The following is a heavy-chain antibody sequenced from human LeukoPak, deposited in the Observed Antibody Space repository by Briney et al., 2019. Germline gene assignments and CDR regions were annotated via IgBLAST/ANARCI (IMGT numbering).Heavy chain of an antibody. CDR1: GITFSNAW. Sequence: AGSLRLSCAASGITFSNAWMSWVRQPPGKGLERIGNIYYSGSTYYNPSLKSRVTISVDTSKNQFSLKLSSVTAADTAVYYCTRTSWYSSGWYYYYYYMDVWGKGTTVTISS. V-gene: IGHV4-4*02. J-gene: IGHJ6*03. CDR2: IYYSGST. D-gene: IGHD6-19*01. CDR3: TRTSWYSSGWYYYYYYMDV.